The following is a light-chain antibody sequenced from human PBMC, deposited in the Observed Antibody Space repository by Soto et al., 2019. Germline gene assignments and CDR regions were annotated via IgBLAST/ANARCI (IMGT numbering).Light chain of an antibody. CDR2: DVS. CDR1: QSVSSY. Sequence: PGARATLSCRASQSVSSYLAWYQQKPGQAPRLLIYDVSNRATGIPDRFRGRGSGTEFTLTISSLQSEDVATYYCQHYNSYSEAFGQGTKLDI. J-gene: IGKJ1*01. V-gene: IGKV3D-15*01. CDR3: QHYNSYSEA.